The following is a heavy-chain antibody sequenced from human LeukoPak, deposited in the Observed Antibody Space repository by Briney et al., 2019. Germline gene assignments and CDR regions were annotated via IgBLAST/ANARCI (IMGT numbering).Heavy chain of an antibody. CDR3: ARDIAAAGLFFDY. CDR2: MKYDGSEK. CDR1: GFTFSSYW. D-gene: IGHD6-13*01. Sequence: PGGSLRLSCAASGFTFSSYWMSWVRQAPGKGLEWVANMKYDGSEKDYVDSVKGRFTISRDNAKNSLYLQMNSLRAEDTAVYYCARDIAAAGLFFDYWGQGTLATVSS. V-gene: IGHV3-7*01. J-gene: IGHJ4*02.